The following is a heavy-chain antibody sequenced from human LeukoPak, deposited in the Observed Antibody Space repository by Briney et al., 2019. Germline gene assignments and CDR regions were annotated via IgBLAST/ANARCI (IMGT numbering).Heavy chain of an antibody. J-gene: IGHJ6*02. V-gene: IGHV4-39*01. Sequence: PSETLSLTCTVSGGSISSSSYYWGWIRQPPGKGLEWIGSIYYSGSTYYNPSLKSRVTISVDTSKNQFSLQLSSVTPEDTAVYYCARADYYYGSGTYRVDAWGQGTTVTVSS. CDR1: GGSISSSSYY. CDR3: ARADYYYGSGTYRVDA. CDR2: IYYSGST. D-gene: IGHD3-10*01.